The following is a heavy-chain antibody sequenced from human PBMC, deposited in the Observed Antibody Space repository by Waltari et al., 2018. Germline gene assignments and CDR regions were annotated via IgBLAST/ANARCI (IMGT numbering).Heavy chain of an antibody. CDR3: ARDLGNWGGWFDP. J-gene: IGHJ5*02. CDR2: ISSSGSPI. Sequence: EVQLVESGGGLVEPGGSLRLSCAASGFTFSSYEMNWVRQAPGKGLEWVSYISSSGSPIYYADSVKGRFTISRDNAKNSLYLQMNSLRAEDTAVDYCARDLGNWGGWFDPWGQGTLVTVSS. CDR1: GFTFSSYE. V-gene: IGHV3-48*03. D-gene: IGHD7-27*01.